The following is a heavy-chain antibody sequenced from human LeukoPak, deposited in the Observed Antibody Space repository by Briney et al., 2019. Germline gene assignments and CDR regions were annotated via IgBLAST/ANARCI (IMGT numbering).Heavy chain of an antibody. Sequence: GGSLRLSCAASGFTFSSYAMSWVRQAPGKGLEWVSDISGSGGSTYYADSVKGRFTISRDNSKNTLYLQMNSLRAEDTAVYYCAKGDGYNSRGACDYWGQGTLVTVSS. CDR2: ISGSGGST. CDR1: GFTFSSYA. J-gene: IGHJ4*02. CDR3: AKGDGYNSRGACDY. D-gene: IGHD5-24*01. V-gene: IGHV3-23*01.